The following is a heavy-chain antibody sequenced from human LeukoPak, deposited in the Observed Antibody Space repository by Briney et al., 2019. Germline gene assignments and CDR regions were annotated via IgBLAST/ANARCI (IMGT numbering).Heavy chain of an antibody. V-gene: IGHV3-20*04. CDR2: INWNGGST. D-gene: IGHD6-19*01. Sequence: GGSLRLSCAASGFTFSNNYMNWVRQAPGRGLEWVSGINWNGGSTGYADSVKGRFTISRDNDKNSLYLQMNSLRAEDTALYYCASDSSNGGSDYWGQGTLVTVSS. J-gene: IGHJ4*02. CDR3: ASDSSNGGSDY. CDR1: GFTFSNNY.